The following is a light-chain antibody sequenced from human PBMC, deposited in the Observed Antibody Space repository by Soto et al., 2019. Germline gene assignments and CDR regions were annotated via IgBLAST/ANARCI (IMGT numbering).Light chain of an antibody. Sequence: EIVLTQSPGTLSLSPGERATLSCRASQSVSSNYLAWYQQKPGQSPRLLIYGASIRATGIPDRFSGSGSGTDFTLTISRMATEDFAVYYCQQYHSSPLTFGGGTKVDI. J-gene: IGKJ4*01. V-gene: IGKV3-20*01. CDR1: QSVSSNY. CDR2: GAS. CDR3: QQYHSSPLT.